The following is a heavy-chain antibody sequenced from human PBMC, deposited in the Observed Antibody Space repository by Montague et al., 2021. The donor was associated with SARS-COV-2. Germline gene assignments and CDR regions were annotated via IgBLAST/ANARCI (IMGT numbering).Heavy chain of an antibody. CDR3: ARGYDICGGSCLWDDWFDP. D-gene: IGHD2-15*01. CDR2: IIYSGRT. CDR1: GGSISSYY. V-gene: IGHV4-59*01. Sequence: SETLSLTCTVYGGSISSYYWSWIRQPPGKGLEWIGYIIYSGRTNYNPSLKSRVTISVDTSKNQFSLKLSSVTAADTAVYYCARGYDICGGSCLWDDWFDPWGQGTLVTVSS. J-gene: IGHJ5*02.